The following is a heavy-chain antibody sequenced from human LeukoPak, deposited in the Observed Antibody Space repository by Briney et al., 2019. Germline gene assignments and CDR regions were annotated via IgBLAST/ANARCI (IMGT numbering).Heavy chain of an antibody. CDR1: GFTFSSYA. J-gene: IGHJ4*02. V-gene: IGHV3-30-3*01. Sequence: PGGSLRLSCAASGFTFSSYAMHWVRQAPGKGLEWVAVISYDGSNKYYADSVKGRFTISRDNSKNTLYLQMNSLRAEDTAVYYCARDRIVVVTAIPEYWGQGTLVTVSS. D-gene: IGHD2-21*02. CDR3: ARDRIVVVTAIPEY. CDR2: ISYDGSNK.